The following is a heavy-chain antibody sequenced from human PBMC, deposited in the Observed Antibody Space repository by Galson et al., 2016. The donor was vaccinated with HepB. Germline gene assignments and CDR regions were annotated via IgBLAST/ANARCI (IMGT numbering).Heavy chain of an antibody. D-gene: IGHD2-2*01. V-gene: IGHV4-34*01. Sequence: LSLTCSSFGASFSGYYWSWIRQPPGKGLEWIGEITHSGSTNYNSSLKSRVTISVDTSKNHFSLNLRSVTAADTAVYYCARGFGILPSAAFDYWGQGALVTVSS. CDR2: ITHSGST. CDR1: GASFSGYY. J-gene: IGHJ4*02. CDR3: ARGFGILPSAAFDY.